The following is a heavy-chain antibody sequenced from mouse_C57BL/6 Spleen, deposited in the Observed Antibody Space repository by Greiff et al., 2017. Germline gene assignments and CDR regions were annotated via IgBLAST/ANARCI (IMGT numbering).Heavy chain of an antibody. Sequence: QVQLQQPGAELVMPGASVKLSCKASGYTFTSYWMHWVKQRPGQGLEWIGEIDPSDSYTNYNQKFKGKSTLTVDKSSSTAYMQLSSLTTEDSAVYYCSRSEARNRMYDYDDAMDYWGQGTSVTVSS. CDR1: GYTFTSYW. D-gene: IGHD2-4*01. V-gene: IGHV1-69*01. J-gene: IGHJ4*01. CDR2: IDPSDSYT. CDR3: SRSEARNRMYDYDDAMDY.